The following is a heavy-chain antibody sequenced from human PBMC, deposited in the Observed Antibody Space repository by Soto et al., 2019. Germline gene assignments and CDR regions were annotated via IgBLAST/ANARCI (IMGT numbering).Heavy chain of an antibody. CDR2: ISGSGGST. J-gene: IGHJ4*02. V-gene: IGHV3-23*01. D-gene: IGHD6-13*01. Sequence: PGGSLRLSCAASGFTFSSYAMSWVRQAPGKGLEWVSAISGSGGSTYYADSVKGRFTISRDNSKNTLYLQMNSLRAEDTAVYYCAKDPRQLVFAIYFDYWGQGTLVTVSS. CDR3: AKDPRQLVFAIYFDY. CDR1: GFTFSSYA.